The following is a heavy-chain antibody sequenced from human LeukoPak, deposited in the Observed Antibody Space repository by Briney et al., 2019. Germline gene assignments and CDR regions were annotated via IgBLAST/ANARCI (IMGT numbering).Heavy chain of an antibody. CDR3: AKNRDPIIKGDAFDI. Sequence: GGSLRLSCAPSGFTFSIYGMHWVRQAPGKGLEWVAVIWLDGSKKYYADSVKGRYTISRDNSKNTLYLQMDSLRVEDTAVYYCAKNRDPIIKGDAFDIWGQGTMVTVSS. V-gene: IGHV3-33*06. CDR2: IWLDGSKK. J-gene: IGHJ3*02. D-gene: IGHD3-10*01. CDR1: GFTFSIYG.